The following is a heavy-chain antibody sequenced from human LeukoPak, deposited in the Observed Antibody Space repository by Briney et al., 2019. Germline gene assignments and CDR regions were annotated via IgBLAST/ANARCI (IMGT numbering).Heavy chain of an antibody. CDR3: AKAGGKDSSSWFSYFDY. CDR2: ISSSSSYI. J-gene: IGHJ4*02. CDR1: GFTFSSYS. D-gene: IGHD6-13*01. Sequence: PGGSLRLSCAASGFTFSSYSMNWVRQAPGKGLEWVSSISSSSSYIYYADSVKGRFTISRDNAKNSLYLQMNSLRAEDTAVYYCAKAGGKDSSSWFSYFDYWGQGTLVTVSS. V-gene: IGHV3-21*01.